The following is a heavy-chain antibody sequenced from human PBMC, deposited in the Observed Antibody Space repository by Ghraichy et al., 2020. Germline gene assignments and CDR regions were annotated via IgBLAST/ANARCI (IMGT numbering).Heavy chain of an antibody. CDR3: ARFEVVGARWRLYDY. Sequence: SETLSLTCAVYGGSFSGYYWSWIRQPPGKGLEWIGEINHSGSTNYNPSLKSRVTISVDTSKNQFSLKLSSVTAADTAVYYCARFEVVGARWRLYDYWGQGTLVTVSS. V-gene: IGHV4-34*01. J-gene: IGHJ4*02. CDR1: GGSFSGYY. D-gene: IGHD1-26*01. CDR2: INHSGST.